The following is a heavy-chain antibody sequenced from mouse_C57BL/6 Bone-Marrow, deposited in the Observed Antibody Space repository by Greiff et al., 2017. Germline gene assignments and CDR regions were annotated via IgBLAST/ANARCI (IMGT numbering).Heavy chain of an antibody. V-gene: IGHV1-63*01. CDR1: GYTFTNYW. CDR2: IYPGGGYT. J-gene: IGHJ4*01. D-gene: IGHD1-1*01. Sequence: VQLQQSGAELVRPGTSVKMSCKASGYTFTNYWIGWAKQRPGHGLEWTGDIYPGGGYTNYNEKFKGKATLTADKSSSTAYMQFSSLTSEDSAIYYCARYYYGSSYGYAMDYWGQGTSVTVSS. CDR3: ARYYYGSSYGYAMDY.